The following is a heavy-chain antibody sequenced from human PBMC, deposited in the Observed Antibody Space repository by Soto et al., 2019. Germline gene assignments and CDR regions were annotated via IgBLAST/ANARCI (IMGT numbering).Heavy chain of an antibody. CDR3: ARVSGYCSSTSCYWGYYGMDV. V-gene: IGHV4-30-4*01. Sequence: TLSLSCPVSDASISSGDYYWSWIRQPPGKGLEWIGYIYYSGSTYYNPSLKSRVTISVDTSKNQFSLKLSSVTAADTAVYYCARVSGYCSSTSCYWGYYGMDVWGQGTTVTVYS. J-gene: IGHJ6*02. CDR2: IYYSGST. CDR1: DASISSGDYY. D-gene: IGHD2-2*03.